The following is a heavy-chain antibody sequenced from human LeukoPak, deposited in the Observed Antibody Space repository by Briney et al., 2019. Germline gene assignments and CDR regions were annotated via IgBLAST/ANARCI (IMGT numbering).Heavy chain of an antibody. CDR3: ARDSLRLDNWFDP. D-gene: IGHD2-21*01. Sequence: ASVKVSCKASGYTFTGYYMHWVRQAPGQGLEWMGWINPNSGGTNYAQKLQGRVTMTRDTSISTAYMELSRLRSDDTAVYYCARDSLRLDNWFDPWGQGTLVTVSS. J-gene: IGHJ5*02. CDR1: GYTFTGYY. V-gene: IGHV1-2*02. CDR2: INPNSGGT.